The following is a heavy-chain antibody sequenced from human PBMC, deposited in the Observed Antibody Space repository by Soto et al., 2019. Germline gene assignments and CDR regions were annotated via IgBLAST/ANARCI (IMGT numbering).Heavy chain of an antibody. J-gene: IGHJ6*02. CDR3: AKDSRLTSTRTPGMDV. V-gene: IGHV3-30*18. D-gene: IGHD2-21*02. Sequence: GGSLRLSCAASGCTFSSYGMHWVRQAPGKGLEWVAVISYDGSNKYYADSVKGRFTISRDNSKNTLYLQMNSLRAEDTAVYYCAKDSRLTSTRTPGMDVWGQGTTVTAP. CDR1: GCTFSSYG. CDR2: ISYDGSNK.